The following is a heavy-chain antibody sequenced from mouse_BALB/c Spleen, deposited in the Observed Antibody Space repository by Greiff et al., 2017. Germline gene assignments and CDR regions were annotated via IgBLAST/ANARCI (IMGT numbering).Heavy chain of an antibody. CDR1: GFSLTDYG. CDR3: AKHRGGSSGYFYAMDY. D-gene: IGHD3-1*01. J-gene: IGHJ4*01. CDR2: ICGGGST. V-gene: IGHV2-6-5*01. Sequence: VQRVESGPGLVAPSPSLSITCTVSGFSLTDYGVSWIRQPPGQGLEWLGVICGGGSTYYNSALKSRLSISKDNSKSQVFLKMNSLQTDDTAMYYCAKHRGGSSGYFYAMDYWGQGTSVTVSS.